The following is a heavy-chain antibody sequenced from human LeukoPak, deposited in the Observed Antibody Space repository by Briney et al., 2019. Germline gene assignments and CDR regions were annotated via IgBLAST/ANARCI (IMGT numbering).Heavy chain of an antibody. CDR1: GYSFTTYW. D-gene: IGHD2-2*01. CDR3: ARLSAMSIGRGGDC. CDR2: IYPGDSDA. V-gene: IGHV5-51*01. Sequence: GASLQISCQASGYSFTTYWIGWVRQLPGKGLEWMGIIYPGDSDARYSPSFQGQVTISVDKSISTAYLQWSSLKASDTAVYYCARLSAMSIGRGGDCWGQGTLVTVSS. J-gene: IGHJ4*02.